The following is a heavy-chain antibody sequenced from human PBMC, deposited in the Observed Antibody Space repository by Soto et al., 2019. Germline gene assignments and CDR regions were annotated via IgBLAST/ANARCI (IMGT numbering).Heavy chain of an antibody. Sequence: GGSLSLSSAASGFSFSSYYMQWVRQAPGKGLGWVAVILYDGTNKYYADSVKGRFTISIDNSKNTLYMKMKSLRAEDTAVYYCARGCRLDFWGGYYSPHYYYMEVWGKGNTVTVSS. CDR1: GFSFSSYY. D-gene: IGHD3-3*01. CDR2: ILYDGTNK. J-gene: IGHJ6*03. V-gene: IGHV3-33*01. CDR3: ARGCRLDFWGGYYSPHYYYMEV.